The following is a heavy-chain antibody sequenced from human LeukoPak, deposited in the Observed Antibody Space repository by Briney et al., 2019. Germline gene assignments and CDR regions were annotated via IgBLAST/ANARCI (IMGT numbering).Heavy chain of an antibody. CDR2: IYTSGST. V-gene: IGHV4-4*07. J-gene: IGHJ3*02. CDR1: GGSISSYY. Sequence: SETLSLTCTVSGGSISSYYWSWIRQPAGKGLEWIGRIYTSGSTNYNPSLKSRVTMSVDTSKNQFSLKLSSVTAADTAVYYCAREFVVGAPHDAFGIWGQGTMVTVSS. D-gene: IGHD1-26*01. CDR3: AREFVVGAPHDAFGI.